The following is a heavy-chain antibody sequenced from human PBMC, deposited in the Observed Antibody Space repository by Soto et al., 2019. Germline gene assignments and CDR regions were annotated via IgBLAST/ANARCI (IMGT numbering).Heavy chain of an antibody. V-gene: IGHV3-48*02. Sequence: EVPLVESGGGLVQRGGSLRLSCAASGFTFSSHSMSWVRQAPGKGLEWVSYISSSSSTIYYADSVKGRFTISRDNAKNSLYVQMNSLRDEGTAVYYCARFGRGYGDYGELRYWGRGALVTVSS. J-gene: IGHJ4*02. D-gene: IGHD4-17*01. CDR1: GFTFSSHS. CDR3: ARFGRGYGDYGELRY. CDR2: ISSSSSTI.